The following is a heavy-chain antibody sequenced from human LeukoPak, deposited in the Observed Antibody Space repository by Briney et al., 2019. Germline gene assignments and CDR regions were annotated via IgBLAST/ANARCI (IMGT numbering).Heavy chain of an antibody. CDR1: GGSISSYY. V-gene: IGHV4-59*08. J-gene: IGHJ2*01. D-gene: IGHD5-18*01. Sequence: SETLSLTCTVSGGSISSYYWSWIRQPPGKGLEWIGYIYYSGSTNYNPSLKSRVTISVDTSKNQFSLKLYSVTAADTAVYYCARSGHSYGPYWYFDLWGRGTLVTVSS. CDR2: IYYSGST. CDR3: ARSGHSYGPYWYFDL.